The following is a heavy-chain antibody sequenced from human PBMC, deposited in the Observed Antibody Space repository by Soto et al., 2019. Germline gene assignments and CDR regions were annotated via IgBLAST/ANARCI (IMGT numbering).Heavy chain of an antibody. V-gene: IGHV3-33*06. CDR2: IWYDGSLQ. D-gene: IGHD5-12*01. CDR1: GFSFENYG. Sequence: QVQMVESGGGVVQPGRSLRLSCAASGFSFENYGMHWVRQAPGRGLEWVAIIWYDGSLQYYAAAVKGRFTISRENSKNTLYPEMNGLRAEDTAVYYCANLWGDGYNLGQDYNGMDVWGQGTTVIVSS. CDR3: ANLWGDGYNLGQDYNGMDV. J-gene: IGHJ6*02.